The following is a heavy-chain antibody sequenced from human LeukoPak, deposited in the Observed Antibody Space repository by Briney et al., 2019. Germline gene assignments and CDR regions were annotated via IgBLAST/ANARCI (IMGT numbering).Heavy chain of an antibody. J-gene: IGHJ4*02. Sequence: GGSLRLSCVASGFTFTDFFMSWVRQAPGKGLEWVASIKHNGGEKYYVDSVKGRFTISRDNAENSVYLEMSSLRVEDTAVYYCARDRGWRTTGYYLYHFDYWGQGTLVTFAS. CDR3: ARDRGWRTTGYYLYHFDY. V-gene: IGHV3-7*01. CDR1: GFTFTDFF. CDR2: IKHNGGEK. D-gene: IGHD3-9*01.